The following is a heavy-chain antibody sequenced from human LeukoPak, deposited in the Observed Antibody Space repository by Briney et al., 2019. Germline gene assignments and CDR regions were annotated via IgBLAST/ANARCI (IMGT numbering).Heavy chain of an antibody. V-gene: IGHV3-30*02. CDR1: GFTFRSYG. CDR3: ANGGGAYDVIDY. D-gene: IGHD3-16*01. J-gene: IGHJ4*02. CDR2: IRYDGSNK. Sequence: GGSLRLSCAASGFTFRSYGMHWVRQAPGKGLEWVAYIRYDGSNKFYTVSVKGRFTLSRDNSKNTLYLQMNRLRSEDTGVYYCANGGGAYDVIDYWGQGTLVTVSS.